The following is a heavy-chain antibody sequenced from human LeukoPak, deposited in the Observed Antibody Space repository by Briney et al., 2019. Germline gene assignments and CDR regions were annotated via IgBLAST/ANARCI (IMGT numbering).Heavy chain of an antibody. CDR3: ARVTQLRLPFDY. D-gene: IGHD5-18*01. J-gene: IGHJ4*02. V-gene: IGHV3-53*01. CDR1: GFTFSSYA. Sequence: GGSLRLSCAASGFTFSSYAMSWVRQAPGKGLEWVSVIYSGGSTYYADSVKGRFTISRDNSKNTLYLQMNSLRAEDTAVYYCARVTQLRLPFDYWGQGTLVTVSS. CDR2: IYSGGST.